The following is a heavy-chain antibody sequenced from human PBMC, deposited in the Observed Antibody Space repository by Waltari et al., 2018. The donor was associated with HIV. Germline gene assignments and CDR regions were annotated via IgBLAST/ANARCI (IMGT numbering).Heavy chain of an antibody. Sequence: QVQLQESGPRLVKPSGTLTLTCAVPGGANSHRNCWDSVRQPPGKGLEWIGAIYHSGSTNYNPSLKSRVTISVDKSKNQFSLKLSSVTAADTAVYYCARKGLNVWAFDYWGQGTLVTVSS. V-gene: IGHV4-4*02. CDR2: IYHSGST. D-gene: IGHD1-1*01. CDR1: GGANSHRNC. J-gene: IGHJ4*02. CDR3: ARKGLNVWAFDY.